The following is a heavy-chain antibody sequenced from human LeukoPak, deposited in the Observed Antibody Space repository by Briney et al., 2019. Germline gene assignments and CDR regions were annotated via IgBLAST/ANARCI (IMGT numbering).Heavy chain of an antibody. CDR3: ARGAGSHYYYHMDV. D-gene: IGHD6-19*01. CDR1: GYKFTGYF. J-gene: IGHJ6*03. V-gene: IGHV1-2*02. CDR2: MNPDGGGT. Sequence: ASVKVSCKASGYKFTGYFMHWVRQAPGQGPEWMGWMNPDGGGTTYGQIFQGRVTMTRDTSINTAYMELSGLRSGDTAIYYCARGAGSHYYYHMDVWGKGTRSPSP.